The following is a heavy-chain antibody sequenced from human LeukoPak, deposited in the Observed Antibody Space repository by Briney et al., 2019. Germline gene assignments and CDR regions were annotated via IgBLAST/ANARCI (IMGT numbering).Heavy chain of an antibody. V-gene: IGHV3-64*01. CDR3: ARGQRWELLPSYLEY. CDR1: GFTFSSYN. D-gene: IGHD1-26*01. CDR2: ISSDGGST. Sequence: GGSLRLSCAASGFTFSSYNMHWVRQAPGKGLEYVSTISSDGGSTYYANSVKGRFTISRDNSKNTLYLQMGSLRSEDMAVYYCARGQRWELLPSYLEYWGQGTLVTVSS. J-gene: IGHJ4*02.